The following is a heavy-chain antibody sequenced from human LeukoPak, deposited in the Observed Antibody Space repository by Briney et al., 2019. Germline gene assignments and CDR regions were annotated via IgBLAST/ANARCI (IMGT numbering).Heavy chain of an antibody. D-gene: IGHD3-10*01. CDR3: ATSPPLDSWTLVGLDY. V-gene: IGHV1-24*01. J-gene: IGHJ4*02. Sequence: ASVKVSCKASGYTLTAYYIHWVRQAPGKGLEWMGSFDPEDGETIYAQTFQGRVTMTEDTSTDTAYMEVSSLRSDDTAVYYCATSPPLDSWTLVGLDYWGQGTLVNVSS. CDR1: GYTLTAYY. CDR2: FDPEDGET.